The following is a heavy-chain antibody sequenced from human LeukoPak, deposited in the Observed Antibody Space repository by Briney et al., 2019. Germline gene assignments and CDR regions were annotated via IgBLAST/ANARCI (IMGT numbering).Heavy chain of an antibody. Sequence: PSETLSLTCTVSGGSISSSSYYWGWIRQPQGKGLEWIGSIYYSGSAYYNPSLKSRVTISVDTSKNQFSLKLSSVTAADTAVYYCARVRAAVNYDFWSGYYDGGVDYWGQGILVTVSS. D-gene: IGHD3-3*01. J-gene: IGHJ4*02. CDR3: ARVRAAVNYDFWSGYYDGGVDY. CDR2: IYYSGSA. CDR1: GGSISSSSYY. V-gene: IGHV4-39*01.